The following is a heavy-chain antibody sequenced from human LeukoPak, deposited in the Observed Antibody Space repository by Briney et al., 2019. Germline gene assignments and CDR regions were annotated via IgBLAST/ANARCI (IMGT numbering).Heavy chain of an antibody. Sequence: GGSLRLSCAASGFTFGDSAMHWVRQAPGKGLEWVSGIGWSGGGIGYADSVKGRFTISRDNAKNSLYLQMNSLRPEDTALYFCAKDTGIAVAGVFDYWGQGTLVTVSS. CDR3: AKDTGIAVAGVFDY. D-gene: IGHD6-19*01. V-gene: IGHV3-9*01. J-gene: IGHJ4*02. CDR2: IGWSGGGI. CDR1: GFTFGDSA.